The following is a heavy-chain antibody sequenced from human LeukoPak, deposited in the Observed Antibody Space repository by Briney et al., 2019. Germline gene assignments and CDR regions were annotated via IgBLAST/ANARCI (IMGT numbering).Heavy chain of an antibody. D-gene: IGHD5-18*01. CDR2: INSDGSGT. Sequence: GGSLRLSCAASGYTFFSTYWMHWVRQAPGKGLVWVSRINSDGSGTSYADSVKGRFTISRDNAKNSLYLQMSSLRAEDTALYYCAKDSLLRAMVKGYYFDYWGQGTLVTVSS. J-gene: IGHJ4*02. V-gene: IGHV3-74*01. CDR3: AKDSLLRAMVKGYYFDY. CDR1: GYTFFSTYW.